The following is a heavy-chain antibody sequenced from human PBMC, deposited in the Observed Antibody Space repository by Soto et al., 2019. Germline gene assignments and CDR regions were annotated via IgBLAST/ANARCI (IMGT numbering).Heavy chain of an antibody. CDR3: ARGQYDFWSGYFRGAGGMDV. CDR1: GGTFSSYA. J-gene: IGHJ6*02. CDR2: IIPIFGTA. V-gene: IGHV1-69*06. D-gene: IGHD3-3*01. Sequence: GASVKVSCKASGGTFSSYAISWVRQAPGQGLEWMGGIIPIFGTANYAQKFQGRVTITADKSTSTAYMELSSLRSEDTAVYYCARGQYDFWSGYFRGAGGMDVWGQGTTVTVSS.